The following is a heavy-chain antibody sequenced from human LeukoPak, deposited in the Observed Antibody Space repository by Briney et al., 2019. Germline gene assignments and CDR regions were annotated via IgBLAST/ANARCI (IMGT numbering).Heavy chain of an antibody. J-gene: IGHJ5*02. Sequence: GASVKVSCKASGYTFTSYYMHWVRPAPGQGLEWMGIINPSGGSTSYAQKFQGRVTMTRDTSTSTVYMELSSLRSEDTAVYYCARQPDPPSYYDSSGYYLSVWFDPWGQGTLVTVSS. V-gene: IGHV1-46*01. CDR3: ARQPDPPSYYDSSGYYLSVWFDP. CDR1: GYTFTSYY. CDR2: INPSGGST. D-gene: IGHD3-22*01.